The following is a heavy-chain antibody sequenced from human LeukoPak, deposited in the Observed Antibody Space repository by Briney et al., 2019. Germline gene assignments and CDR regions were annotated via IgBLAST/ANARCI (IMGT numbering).Heavy chain of an antibody. D-gene: IGHD3-10*01. CDR1: GYTFTSYD. Sequence: ASVKVSCKASGYTFTSYDINWARQATGQGLEWMGWMNPNSGNTGYAQKFQGRVTMTRNTSTSTVYMELSSLRSEDTAVYYCARGGVYYGSGSSNWSDPWGQGTLVTVSS. CDR3: ARGGVYYGSGSSNWSDP. CDR2: MNPNSGNT. V-gene: IGHV1-8*01. J-gene: IGHJ5*02.